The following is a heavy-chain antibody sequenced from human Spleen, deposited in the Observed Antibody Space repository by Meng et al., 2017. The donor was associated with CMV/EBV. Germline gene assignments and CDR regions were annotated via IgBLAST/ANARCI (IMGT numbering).Heavy chain of an antibody. V-gene: IGHV4-59*12. D-gene: IGHD3-3*01. CDR3: ARGSLPRRHTIFGVVNGMDV. CDR2: IYYSGST. Sequence: SETLSLTCTVSGGSISSYYWSWIRQPPGKGLEWIGYIYYSGSTNYNPSLKSRVTISVDTSKNQFSLKLSSVTAADTAVYYCARGSLPRRHTIFGVVNGMDVWGQGTTVTVSS. J-gene: IGHJ6*02. CDR1: GGSISSYY.